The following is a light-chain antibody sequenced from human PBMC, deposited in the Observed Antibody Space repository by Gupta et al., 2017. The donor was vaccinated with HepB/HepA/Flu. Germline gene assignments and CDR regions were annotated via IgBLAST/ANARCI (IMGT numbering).Light chain of an antibody. CDR3: QQGATFPFT. CDR2: TAS. J-gene: IGKJ4*01. V-gene: IGKV1-12*01. Sequence: DIQMTQSPSSVSASVGDRVTITCRASRFMNSWLGWYQQKPGSAPKLLIYTASNLESGVPSRFSGSRSGTDFTLTISSLQPEDFATYYCQQGATFPFTFGGGTKVDIK. CDR1: RFMNSW.